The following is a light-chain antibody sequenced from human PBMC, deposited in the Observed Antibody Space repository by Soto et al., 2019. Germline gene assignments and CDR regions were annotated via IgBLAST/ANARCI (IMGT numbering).Light chain of an antibody. CDR1: QSVSSY. V-gene: IGKV3-11*01. CDR3: QQRSNWWT. J-gene: IGKJ1*01. CDR2: DSS. Sequence: EIVLTQSPATLSLSPGERATLSCRASQSVSSYLAWYQQKPGQAPMLLIYDSSNRATGIPARFRGSGSGTDFTLTISSLEPEDFAVYYCQQRSNWWTFGQGTKVEIK.